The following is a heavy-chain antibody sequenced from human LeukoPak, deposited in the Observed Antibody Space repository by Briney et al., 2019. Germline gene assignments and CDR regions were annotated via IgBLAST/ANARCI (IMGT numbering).Heavy chain of an antibody. CDR3: ARLPYDSSGYYPGDDY. V-gene: IGHV4-31*03. D-gene: IGHD3-22*01. J-gene: IGHJ4*02. CDR2: IYYSGST. CDR1: GVSISSGGYY. Sequence: SQTLSLTCTVSGVSISSGGYYWSWIRQHPGKGLEWIVYIYYSGSTYYNPSLKSRVTISVDTSKNQFSLKLSSVTAADTAVYYCARLPYDSSGYYPGDDYWGQGTLVTVSS.